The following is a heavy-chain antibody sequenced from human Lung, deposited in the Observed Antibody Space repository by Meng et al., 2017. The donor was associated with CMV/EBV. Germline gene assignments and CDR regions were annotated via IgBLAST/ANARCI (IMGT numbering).Heavy chain of an antibody. Sequence: SETLSLXCTVYGGSFNAYYYNWFRQAPGKGLEWIGEINHSGSTKYNPSLKSRVTISVDKSKTQFSLRLTSVTAADTAVFYCASESATYLGGRIYYHGMAVWGQGTXVTVSS. CDR1: GGSFNAYY. V-gene: IGHV4-34*01. D-gene: IGHD1-26*01. CDR2: INHSGST. CDR3: ASESATYLGGRIYYHGMAV. J-gene: IGHJ6*02.